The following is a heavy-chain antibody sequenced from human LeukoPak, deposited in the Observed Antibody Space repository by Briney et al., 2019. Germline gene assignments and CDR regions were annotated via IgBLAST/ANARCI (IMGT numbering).Heavy chain of an antibody. CDR1: GGSIRSYY. D-gene: IGHD3-16*01. CDR2: IYYIGST. V-gene: IGHV4-59*12. CDR3: ARWGSATWYYYGMDV. Sequence: SETLSLSCTVSGGSIRSYYWSWIRQPPGKGLECIGYIYYIGSTNYNPSLKSRVIISVDKSKNQFSLKLSSVTAADTAVYYCARWGSATWYYYGMDVWGQGTTVTVSS. J-gene: IGHJ6*02.